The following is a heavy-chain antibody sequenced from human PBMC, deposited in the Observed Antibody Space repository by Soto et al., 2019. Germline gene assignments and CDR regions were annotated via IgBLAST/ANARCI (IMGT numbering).Heavy chain of an antibody. V-gene: IGHV4-4*02. J-gene: IGHJ4*02. D-gene: IGHD3-16*01. Sequence: SETLSLTCAVSGGSISSSNWWSWVRQPPGKGLEWIGEIYHSGSTNYNPSLKSRVTISVDTSKNQFSLKLSSVTAADTAVYYYARHYGQEVFDYWGQGTLVTVSS. CDR1: GGSISSSNW. CDR3: ARHYGQEVFDY. CDR2: IYHSGST.